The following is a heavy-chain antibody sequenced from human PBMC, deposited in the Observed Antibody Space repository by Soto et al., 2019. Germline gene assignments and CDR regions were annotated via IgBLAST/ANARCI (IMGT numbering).Heavy chain of an antibody. Sequence: PSETLSLTCTVSGGSISSYDWSWIRQPPGKGLEWIGYIYYSGSTNYNPSLKSRVTISVDTSKNQFSLKLSSVTAADTAVYYCARGSAYYDFWSGFSGNWFDPWGQGTLVTVSS. CDR2: IYYSGST. D-gene: IGHD3-3*01. CDR3: ARGSAYYDFWSGFSGNWFDP. V-gene: IGHV4-59*01. J-gene: IGHJ5*02. CDR1: GGSISSYD.